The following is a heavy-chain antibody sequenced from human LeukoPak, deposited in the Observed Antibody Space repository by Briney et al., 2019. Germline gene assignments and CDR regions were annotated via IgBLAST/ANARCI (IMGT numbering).Heavy chain of an antibody. CDR2: IYYSGST. V-gene: IGHV4-59*08. CDR3: ARHVTKAMAPNYFDY. CDR1: GASVSSDY. Sequence: PSETLSLTCTVSGASVSSDYWSWIRQPPGKGLEWIGYIYYSGSTNYNPSLKSRVTISVDTSKNQFSLKLSSVTAADTAVYYCARHVTKAMAPNYFDYWGQGTLVTASS. J-gene: IGHJ4*02. D-gene: IGHD5-18*01.